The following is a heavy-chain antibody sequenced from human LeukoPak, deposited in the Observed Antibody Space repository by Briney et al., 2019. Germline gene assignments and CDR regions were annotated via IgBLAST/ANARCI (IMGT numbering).Heavy chain of an antibody. CDR2: ISSSSTYI. V-gene: IGHV3-21*01. CDR1: GFTFSTFG. D-gene: IGHD4-23*01. J-gene: IGHJ4*02. CDR3: AKVPHYGGNSPYFDS. Sequence: GGSLRLSCAASGFTFSTFGMNWVRQAPGKGLEWVSSISSSSTYIFNADSVKGRFTISRDNVKNSLYLEMNSLRAEDTAVYYCAKVPHYGGNSPYFDSWGQGTLVTVSS.